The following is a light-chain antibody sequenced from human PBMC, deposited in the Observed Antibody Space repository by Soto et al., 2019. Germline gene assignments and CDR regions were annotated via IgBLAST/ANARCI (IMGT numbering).Light chain of an antibody. J-gene: IGKJ5*01. CDR3: QQYDNFPRAIN. CDR1: QNINNY. CDR2: DAS. Sequence: DIQMTQSPSSLSASVGDRVTITCQASQNINNYLNWYQQKPGRAPKLLIYDASNLEAGVPSRFRGSGSGTNFTFTISRLQPEDIATYYCQQYDNFPRAINFGQGTRLEIK. V-gene: IGKV1-33*01.